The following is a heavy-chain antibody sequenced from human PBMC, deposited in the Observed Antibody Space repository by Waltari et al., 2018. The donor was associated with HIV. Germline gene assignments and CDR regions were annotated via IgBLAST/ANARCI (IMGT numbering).Heavy chain of an antibody. J-gene: IGHJ4*02. CDR3: ARAER. CDR1: GFSFSSLW. V-gene: IGHV3-7*01. CDR2: INEDGSKK. Sequence: EVRLVESGGGLVQPGGSLRLSCAASGFSFSSLWMSWVRQAQGKGPECVANINEDGSKKYHVESVEGRFTIARDNAKNLLYLQMNSLRPEDTAVYYCARAERWGQGVLVTVTS.